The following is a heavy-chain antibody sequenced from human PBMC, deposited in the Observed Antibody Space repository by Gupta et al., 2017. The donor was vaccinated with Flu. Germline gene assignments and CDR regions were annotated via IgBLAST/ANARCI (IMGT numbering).Heavy chain of an antibody. CDR1: GDSISSSGYY. Sequence: QLQLQESGPGLVKPSQTLSLTCTVSGDSISSSGYYWSWIRQSPGKGPEWIGYMYFNGNTYYNASLKSRVSISADTSKNQFFLKLNSVTATDTAAYFCASGYCSSTSCYGAFHYWGQGTLVTVSS. CDR3: ASGYCSSTSCYGAFHY. D-gene: IGHD2-2*01. CDR2: MYFNGNT. V-gene: IGHV4-31*03. J-gene: IGHJ4*02.